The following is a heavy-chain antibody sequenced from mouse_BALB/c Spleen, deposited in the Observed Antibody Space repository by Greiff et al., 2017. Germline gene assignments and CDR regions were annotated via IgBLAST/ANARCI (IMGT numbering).Heavy chain of an antibody. J-gene: IGHJ4*01. CDR3: ARSPNWDFYAMDY. CDR1: GFTFSSFG. D-gene: IGHD4-1*01. Sequence: EVKVVESGGGLVQPGGSRKLSCAASGFTFSSFGMHWVRQAPEKGLEWVAYISSDSSTIYYADTVKGRFTISRDNPKNTLFLQMTSLRSEDTAMYYCARSPNWDFYAMDYWGQGTSVTVSS. CDR2: ISSDSSTI. V-gene: IGHV5-17*02.